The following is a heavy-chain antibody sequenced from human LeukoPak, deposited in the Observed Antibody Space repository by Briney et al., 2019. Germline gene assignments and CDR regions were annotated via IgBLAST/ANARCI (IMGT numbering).Heavy chain of an antibody. D-gene: IGHD1-26*01. J-gene: IGHJ4*02. Sequence: GGSLRLSCAASGFTFSSYAMHWVRQAPGKGLEWVAVISYDGSNKYYADSVKGRFTISRDNAKNSLYLQMNSLRAEDTAVYYCARGSGSPLFAYWGQGTLVTVSS. CDR2: ISYDGSNK. V-gene: IGHV3-30-3*01. CDR1: GFTFSSYA. CDR3: ARGSGSPLFAY.